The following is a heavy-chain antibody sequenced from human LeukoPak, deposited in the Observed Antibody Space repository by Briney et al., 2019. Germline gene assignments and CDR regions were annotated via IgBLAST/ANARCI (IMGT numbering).Heavy chain of an antibody. Sequence: SSETLSLTCTVSGGTISTSSYYFAWIRQPPGKGLEWIGSVYYSGSTYYHPSLKSRVTISIDTSKNQFSLNLNSVTAADTAVYYCARAPGGVSFDYWGQGTLVTVSS. D-gene: IGHD1-14*01. CDR2: VYYSGST. V-gene: IGHV4-39*07. J-gene: IGHJ4*02. CDR3: ARAPGGVSFDY. CDR1: GGTISTSSYY.